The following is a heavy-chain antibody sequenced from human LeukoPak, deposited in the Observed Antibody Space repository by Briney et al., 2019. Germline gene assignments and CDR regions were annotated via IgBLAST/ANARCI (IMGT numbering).Heavy chain of an antibody. CDR1: DYTFTNYG. D-gene: IGHD3-22*01. CDR3: ARVFPTYYYDSRAFQSAFDI. Sequence: GASVKVSCKASDYTFTNYGISWVRQAPGQGLEWMGWISGYNGNTHYAQKLQGRVTVTTDTSTSTAYMELSRLRSDDTAVYYCARVFPTYYYDSRAFQSAFDIWGQGTMVTVSS. V-gene: IGHV1-18*01. CDR2: ISGYNGNT. J-gene: IGHJ3*02.